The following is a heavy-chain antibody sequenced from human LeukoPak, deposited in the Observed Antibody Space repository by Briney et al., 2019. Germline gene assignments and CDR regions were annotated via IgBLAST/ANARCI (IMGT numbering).Heavy chain of an antibody. D-gene: IGHD2-2*01. Sequence: KTSETLSLTCAVYGGSFSGYYWSWIRQPPGKGLEWIGEINHSGSTNYNPSLKSRVTISVDTSKNQFSLKLSSVTAADTAVYYCARDRSCSSTSCSLGGWFDPWGQGTLVTVSS. CDR3: ARDRSCSSTSCSLGGWFDP. CDR2: INHSGST. J-gene: IGHJ5*02. CDR1: GGSFSGYY. V-gene: IGHV4-34*09.